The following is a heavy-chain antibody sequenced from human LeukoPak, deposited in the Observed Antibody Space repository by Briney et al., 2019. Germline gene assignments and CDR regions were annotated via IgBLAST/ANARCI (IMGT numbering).Heavy chain of an antibody. J-gene: IGHJ4*02. CDR1: GFTFSSYS. Sequence: GGSLRLSCAASGFTFSSYSMNWVRQAPGKGLEWVSSISSSSSYIYYADSVKGRFTISRDTAKTSLYLQMNSRRAEDTAGYYCARLPGMAAASPLSFDYWAREPWSPSPQ. CDR2: ISSSSSYI. D-gene: IGHD6-13*01. CDR3: ARLPGMAAASPLSFDY. V-gene: IGHV3-21*01.